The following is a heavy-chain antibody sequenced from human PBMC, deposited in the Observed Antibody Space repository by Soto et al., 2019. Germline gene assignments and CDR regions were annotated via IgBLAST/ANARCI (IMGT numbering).Heavy chain of an antibody. V-gene: IGHV4-59*01. Sequence: SETLSLTCNVSGGSISNYYWTWVRQSPEKGLEWIGYMYYNGNINYNPSLKSRVTISIDTSKNQFSLTLKSVTAADTAVYYCASGGNWFDPWGQGVLVTSPQ. D-gene: IGHD3-16*01. CDR1: GGSISNYY. CDR3: ASGGNWFDP. CDR2: MYYNGNI. J-gene: IGHJ5*02.